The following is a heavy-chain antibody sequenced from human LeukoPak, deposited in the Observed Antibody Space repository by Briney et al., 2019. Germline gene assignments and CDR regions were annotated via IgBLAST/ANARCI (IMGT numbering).Heavy chain of an antibody. CDR1: GGSFSGYY. Sequence: SETLSLTCAVYGGSFSGYYWSWIRQPLGKGLEWIGEINHSGSTNYNPSLKSRVTISVDTSKNQFSLKLSSVTAADTAVYYCARAARGGYGDYPFDYWGQGTLVTVSS. V-gene: IGHV4-34*01. CDR3: ARAARGGYGDYPFDY. CDR2: INHSGST. D-gene: IGHD4-17*01. J-gene: IGHJ4*02.